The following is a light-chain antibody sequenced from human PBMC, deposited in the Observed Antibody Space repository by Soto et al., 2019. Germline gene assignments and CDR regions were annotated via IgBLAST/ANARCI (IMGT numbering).Light chain of an antibody. CDR2: KIS. CDR3: MQATRFPFT. V-gene: IGKV2-24*01. J-gene: IGKJ4*01. CDR1: QSLVHTDGKTY. Sequence: DIVLTQTPLSSPVTLGQPASISCTSSQSLVHTDGKTYLSWLQQRPGQPPRLLIYKISDRLSVVPDRFTGSGAGTDFTLKISRVEAEDVGTYYCMQATRFPFTFGGGTKVEIK.